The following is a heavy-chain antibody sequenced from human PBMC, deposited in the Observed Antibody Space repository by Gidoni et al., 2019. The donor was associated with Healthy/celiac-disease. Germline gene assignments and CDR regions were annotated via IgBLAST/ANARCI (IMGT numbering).Heavy chain of an antibody. CDR3: AKEFVATTGSFFDY. V-gene: IGHV3-30*18. CDR2: ISYDGSNK. Sequence: QVQLVESGGSVVQPGRSLRLSCAASGFTFSSYGMHWVRQAPGKGLEWVAVISYDGSNKYYADSVKGRFTISRDNSKNTLYLQMNSLRAEDTAVYYCAKEFVATTGSFFDYWGQGTLVTVSS. D-gene: IGHD5-12*01. CDR1: GFTFSSYG. J-gene: IGHJ4*02.